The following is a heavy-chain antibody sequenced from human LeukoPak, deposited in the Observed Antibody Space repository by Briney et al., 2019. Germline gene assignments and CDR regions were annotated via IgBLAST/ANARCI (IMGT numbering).Heavy chain of an antibody. Sequence: GGSLRLSCAASGFTFSSYWMHWVRQAPGKGLMWVSRINSDGSTTTYADSVKGRYTISRDNAKNTLYLQMNSLRAEDTAVYYCARVGAVAGTFDYWGQGTLVTVSS. CDR1: GFTFSSYW. V-gene: IGHV3-74*01. CDR3: ARVGAVAGTFDY. D-gene: IGHD6-19*01. CDR2: INSDGSTT. J-gene: IGHJ4*02.